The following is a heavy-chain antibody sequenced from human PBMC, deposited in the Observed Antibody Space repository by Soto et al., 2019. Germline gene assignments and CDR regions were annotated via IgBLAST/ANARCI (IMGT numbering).Heavy chain of an antibody. CDR2: IKSKGGGGTA. Sequence: EVKLVESGGGLVTPGGSLTLSCAASGFRCSPAWMNWVRQAPGKGLEWVGLIKSKGGGGTADYAAPVKGRFIISRDDSKNTIYLPMNSLKPEDTALYYCIWQQDFYYGRAVWGQGTTVTVSS. J-gene: IGHJ6*02. D-gene: IGHD6-13*01. CDR1: GFRCSPAW. V-gene: IGHV3-15*07. CDR3: IWQQDFYYGRAV.